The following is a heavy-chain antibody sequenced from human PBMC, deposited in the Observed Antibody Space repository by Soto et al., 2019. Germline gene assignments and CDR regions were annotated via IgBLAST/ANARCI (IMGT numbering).Heavy chain of an antibody. CDR2: TTGSGGGT. CDR1: GFTFSIYA. D-gene: IGHD3-22*01. CDR3: DYDDSDLDSACYLV. V-gene: IGHV3-23*01. J-gene: IGHJ4*02. Sequence: PGGSLRLSCAASGFTFSIYAMSWVRHAPGKGLEWVSATTGSGGGTYYADSVKGRFTISRDNSKNTLYLQMNSLRAEDTAVYYFDYDDSDLDSACYLVWGQGTLVTVSS.